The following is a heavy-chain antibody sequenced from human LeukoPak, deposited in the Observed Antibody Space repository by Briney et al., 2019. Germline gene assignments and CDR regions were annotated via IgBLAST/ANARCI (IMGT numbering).Heavy chain of an antibody. V-gene: IGHV3-33*01. CDR1: GFTFGSYG. D-gene: IGHD3-22*01. CDR2: IWYDGSNK. J-gene: IGHJ4*02. Sequence: QPWGSLRLSCAASGFTFGSYGMHWVRQAPGKGLEWVAVIWYDGSNKYYADSVKGRFTISRDNSKNTLYLQMNSLRAEDTAVYYCARTRYDSSGYYFDYWGQGTLVTVSS. CDR3: ARTRYDSSGYYFDY.